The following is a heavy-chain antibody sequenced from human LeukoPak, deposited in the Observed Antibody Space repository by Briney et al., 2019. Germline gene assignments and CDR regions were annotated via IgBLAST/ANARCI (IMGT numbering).Heavy chain of an antibody. V-gene: IGHV4-59*01. Sequence: SETLSLTCTVSGASISSYYWSWIRQPPGKGLEWIGYIYYSGSTNYNPSLKSRVTISVDTSKNQFSLKLSSVTAADTAVYYCARSLVVIHSIPCAFDIWGQGTMVTVSS. CDR1: GASISSYY. D-gene: IGHD3-22*01. CDR2: IYYSGST. J-gene: IGHJ3*02. CDR3: ARSLVVIHSIPCAFDI.